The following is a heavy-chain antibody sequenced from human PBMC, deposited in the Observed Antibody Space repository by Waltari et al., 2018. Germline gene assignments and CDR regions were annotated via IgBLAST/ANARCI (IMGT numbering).Heavy chain of an antibody. D-gene: IGHD6-13*01. CDR3: ARTGYSSSWYYFDY. CDR2: IYHSGST. J-gene: IGHJ4*02. V-gene: IGHV4-38-2*01. Sequence: QVQLQESGPGLVKPSETLSLTCAVSGYSISSGYYWGWIRQPPGKGLEWSGSIYHSGSTYYNPSLKSRVTISVDTSKNQFSLKLSSVTAADTAVYYCARTGYSSSWYYFDYWGQGTLVTVSS. CDR1: GYSISSGYY.